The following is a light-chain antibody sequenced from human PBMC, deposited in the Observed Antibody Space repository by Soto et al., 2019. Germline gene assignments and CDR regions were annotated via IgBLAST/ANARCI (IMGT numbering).Light chain of an antibody. CDR2: DVS. CDR1: SSDVGGYNY. J-gene: IGLJ1*01. V-gene: IGLV2-14*01. Sequence: QSALTQPVSVSGSPGQSITISCTGTSSDVGGYNYVSRYQQHPGKAPKLMIYDVSNRPSGVSNRFSGSKSGNTASLTISGLQAEDEADYYCSSYTSSRTLFVFGTGTKVTVL. CDR3: SSYTSSRTLFV.